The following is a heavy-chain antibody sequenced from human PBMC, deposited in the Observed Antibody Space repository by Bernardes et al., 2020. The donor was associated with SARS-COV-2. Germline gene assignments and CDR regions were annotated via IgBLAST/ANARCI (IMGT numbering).Heavy chain of an antibody. J-gene: IGHJ4*02. CDR3: ARDFATYYYDSSGYSDY. V-gene: IGHV3-33*01. D-gene: IGHD3-22*01. Sequence: GGSLRLSCAASGFTFSSYGMHWVRQAPGKGLEWVAVIWYDGSNKYYADSVKGRFTISRDNSKNTLYLQMNSLRAEDTAVYYCARDFATYYYDSSGYSDYWGQGTLVTVSS. CDR1: GFTFSSYG. CDR2: IWYDGSNK.